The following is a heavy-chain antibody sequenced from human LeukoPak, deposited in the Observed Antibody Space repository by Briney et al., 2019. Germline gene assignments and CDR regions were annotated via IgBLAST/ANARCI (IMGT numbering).Heavy chain of an antibody. J-gene: IGHJ4*02. CDR3: ARFPGADY. CDR1: GGSISSGGYS. Sequence: PSETLSLTCAVSGGSISSGGYSWSWIRQPPGKGLEWIGYIYHSGSTYYNPSLKSRVTISVDRSKNQFSLKLSSVTAADTAVYYCARFPGADYWGQGTLVTVSS. V-gene: IGHV4-30-2*01. CDR2: IYHSGST.